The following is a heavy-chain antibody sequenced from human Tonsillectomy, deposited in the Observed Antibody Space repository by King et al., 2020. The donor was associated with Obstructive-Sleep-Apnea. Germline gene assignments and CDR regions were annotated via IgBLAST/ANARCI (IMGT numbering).Heavy chain of an antibody. J-gene: IGHJ4*02. CDR3: ARDVGYQVVSTINYFDY. CDR2: ISYDGSNK. V-gene: IGHV3-30*04. CDR1: GFTFSSYA. Sequence: VQLVESGGGVVQPGRSLRLSCAASGFTFSSYAMHWVRQAPGRGLEWVTVISYDGSNKYYADSVKGRFTISRDNSKKTLYLQMNSLRAEDTAVYYCARDVGYQVVSTINYFDYWGQGTLVTVSS. D-gene: IGHD5/OR15-5a*01.